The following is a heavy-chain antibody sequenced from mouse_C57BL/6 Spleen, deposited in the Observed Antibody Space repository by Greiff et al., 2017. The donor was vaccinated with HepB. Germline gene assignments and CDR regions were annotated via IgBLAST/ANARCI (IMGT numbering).Heavy chain of an antibody. D-gene: IGHD3-2*02. V-gene: IGHV1-81*01. CDR1: GYTFTSYG. CDR2: IYPRSGNT. J-gene: IGHJ4*01. CDR3: ARGGSGYEDAMDY. Sequence: VKLMESGAELARPGASVKLSCKASGYTFTSYGISWVKQRTGQGLEWIGEIYPRSGNTYYNEKFKGKATLTADKSSSTAYMELRSLTSEDSAVYFCARGGSGYEDAMDYWGQGTSVTVSS.